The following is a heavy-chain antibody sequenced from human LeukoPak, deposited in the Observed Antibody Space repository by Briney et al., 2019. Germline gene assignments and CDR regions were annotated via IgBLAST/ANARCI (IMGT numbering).Heavy chain of an antibody. V-gene: IGHV3-9*01. J-gene: IGHJ6*04. D-gene: IGHD3-10*01. CDR1: GFTFDDYA. CDR3: AKDMERFGSGSYFDFVDV. CDR2: ISWNSGSI. Sequence: GGSLRLSCAASGFTFDDYAMHWVRQAPGEGLEWVSGISWNSGSIGYADSVKGRFTISRDNAKNSLYLQMDSLRAEDTALYYCAKDMERFGSGSYFDFVDVWGKGTTVTVSS.